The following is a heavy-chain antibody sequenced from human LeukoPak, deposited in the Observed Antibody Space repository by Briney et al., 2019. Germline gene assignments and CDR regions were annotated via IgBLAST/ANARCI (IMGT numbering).Heavy chain of an antibody. D-gene: IGHD4-11*01. V-gene: IGHV4-61*02. CDR3: ARVRYSNFYYYMDV. CDR2: IYSTGST. CDR1: GHSIINSYY. Sequence: KPSETLSLTCTVSGHSIINSYYWSWIRQPAGKGLEWIGRIYSTGSTNYNPSLKSRVTISVDTSKNQFSLKLSSVTAADTAVYYCARVRYSNFYYYMDVWGKGTTVTVSS. J-gene: IGHJ6*03.